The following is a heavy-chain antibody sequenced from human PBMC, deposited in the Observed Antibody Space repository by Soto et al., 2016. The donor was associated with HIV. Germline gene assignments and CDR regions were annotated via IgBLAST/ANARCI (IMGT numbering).Heavy chain of an antibody. CDR2: IKSDGSST. Sequence: EVQLVESGGGLVQPGGSLRLSCAASGFIFSDYWMHWVRQAPGKGLVWLSRIKSDGSSTTYADSVKGRFTISRDNAKNTLYLQMNSLGAEDTAVYYCARSIXKSDARSAFDIWGQGQLVTVSS. CDR1: GFIFSDYW. V-gene: IGHV3-74*03. J-gene: IGHJ3*02. CDR3: ARSIXKSDARSAFDI. D-gene: IGHD2-21*01.